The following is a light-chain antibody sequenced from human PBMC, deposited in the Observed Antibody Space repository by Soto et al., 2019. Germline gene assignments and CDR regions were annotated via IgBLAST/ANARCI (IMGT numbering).Light chain of an antibody. Sequence: DIQMTQSPSSLSASVGDRVTITCQASQDISHYLNWYQQKPGKAPKLLVYDASNLEAGVPSIFSGSESGTDFSLTISSLQPEDIATYYCQQFDDLPITFGQGTRLEIK. CDR3: QQFDDLPIT. J-gene: IGKJ5*01. CDR1: QDISHY. CDR2: DAS. V-gene: IGKV1-33*01.